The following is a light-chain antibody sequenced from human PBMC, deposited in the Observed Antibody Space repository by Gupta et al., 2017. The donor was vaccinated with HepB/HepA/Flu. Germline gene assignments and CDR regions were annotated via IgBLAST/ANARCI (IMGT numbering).Light chain of an antibody. CDR1: QSITTF. Sequence: DIQMTQSPSSLSASVGDRLTITCRASQSITTFLNWYQQKPGKAPSLLIYAASRLHSGVPSRFSGSGSGADFTLTISRLQPEDFATYYCQQRDRIPRTFGQGTKVEFK. J-gene: IGKJ1*01. V-gene: IGKV1-39*01. CDR3: QQRDRIPRT. CDR2: AAS.